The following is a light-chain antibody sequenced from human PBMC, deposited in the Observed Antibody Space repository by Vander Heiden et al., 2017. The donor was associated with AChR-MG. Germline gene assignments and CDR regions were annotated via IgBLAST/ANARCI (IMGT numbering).Light chain of an antibody. CDR3: RLYSGGVRV. Sequence: QTAVTHDPSLTVSPGGTLTLPCASSTAGVTSGDSPNWLQQKPGKAPRPLIYSTSNKYSGTPACFSGARLGGKAALTLAGEQPEDEAEYYCRLYSGGVRVFGGGTKLTVL. J-gene: IGLJ3*02. CDR1: TAGVTSGDS. V-gene: IGLV7-43*01. CDR2: STS.